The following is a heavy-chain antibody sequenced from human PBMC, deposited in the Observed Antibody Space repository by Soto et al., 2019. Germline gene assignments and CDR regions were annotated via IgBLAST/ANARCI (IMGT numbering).Heavy chain of an antibody. CDR3: AQRRNLQYSYGV. Sequence: QITLKESGPTLVKPTQTLTLTCTFSGFSLSTSGVGVGWIRQPPGKALEWLALLYWDDDKRYSPSLKSRLTLTKDTSKNQVVLTMTNMDPVDTATYYCAQRRNLQYSYGVWGQGTTVTVSS. CDR1: GFSLSTSGVG. CDR2: LYWDDDK. J-gene: IGHJ6*02. D-gene: IGHD5-18*01. V-gene: IGHV2-5*02.